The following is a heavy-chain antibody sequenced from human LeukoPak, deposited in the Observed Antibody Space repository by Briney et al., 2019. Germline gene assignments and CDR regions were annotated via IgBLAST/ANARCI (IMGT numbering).Heavy chain of an antibody. J-gene: IGHJ4*02. D-gene: IGHD3-10*01. CDR1: GYSISSGYY. CDR2: IYHSGST. CDR3: ASLWFGELHFDY. V-gene: IGHV4-38-2*02. Sequence: PSETLSLTCTVTGYSISSGYYWGWIRQPPGKGLEWIGSIYHSGSTYYNPSLKSRVTISVDTSKNQFSLKLSSVTAADTAVYYCASLWFGELHFDYWGQGTLVTVSS.